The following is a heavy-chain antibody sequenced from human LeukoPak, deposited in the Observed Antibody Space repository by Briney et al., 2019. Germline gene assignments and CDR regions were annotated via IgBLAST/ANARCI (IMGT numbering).Heavy chain of an antibody. D-gene: IGHD3-22*01. CDR3: ARGHPYYYDSSGPGDFDY. Sequence: GGSLRLSCAASGFTFSSYAMSWVRQAPGKGLEWVSAISGSGGSTYYADSVKGRFTISRDNAKNSLYLQMNSLRAEDTAVYYCARGHPYYYDSSGPGDFDYWGQGTLVTVSS. V-gene: IGHV3-23*01. J-gene: IGHJ4*02. CDR2: ISGSGGST. CDR1: GFTFSSYA.